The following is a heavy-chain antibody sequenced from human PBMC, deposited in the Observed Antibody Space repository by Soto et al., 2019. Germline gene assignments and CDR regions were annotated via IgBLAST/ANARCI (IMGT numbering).Heavy chain of an antibody. Sequence: ASVKVSCKASGYTFTGYYMHWVRQAPGQGLEWMGWINPNSGGTNYAQKFQGWVTMTRDTSISPAYMELSRLRSDDTAVYYCARDLGRWSSPFFYFDYWGQGTLVTVSS. V-gene: IGHV1-2*04. CDR3: ARDLGRWSSPFFYFDY. CDR2: INPNSGGT. D-gene: IGHD6-6*01. J-gene: IGHJ4*02. CDR1: GYTFTGYY.